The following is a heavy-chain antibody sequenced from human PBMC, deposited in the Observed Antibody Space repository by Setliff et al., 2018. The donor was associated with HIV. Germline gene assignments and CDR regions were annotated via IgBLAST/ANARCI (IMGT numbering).Heavy chain of an antibody. V-gene: IGHV4-34*01. J-gene: IGHJ4*02. CDR1: GGSFSGYF. CDR3: ARDLGYCSGGSCYWYY. Sequence: PSETLSLTCAVYGGSFSGYFWSWIRQSPGKGLEWLGEINHSGSSNYNPSIKSRVTVSVDPSKNQFSLELSSVTAADTAVFYCARDLGYCSGGSCYWYYWGQGTLVTVSS. D-gene: IGHD2-15*01. CDR2: INHSGSS.